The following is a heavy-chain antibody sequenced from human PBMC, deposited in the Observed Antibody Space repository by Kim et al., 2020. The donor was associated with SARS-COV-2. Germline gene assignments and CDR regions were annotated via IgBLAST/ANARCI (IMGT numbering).Heavy chain of an antibody. J-gene: IGHJ6*02. CDR1: GFTFTNAW. Sequence: GGSLRLSCVGSGFTFTNAWMTWFRQAPGKGLEWVGRMKSYPDGGAADYAAPVEGRFSISRDDSRNTLYLQMNSLKTEDTAVYFCATMGPSFIGNSFHYRYYYGMDVWGQGTTVTVSS. V-gene: IGHV3-15*01. CDR2: MKSYPDGGAA. CDR3: ATMGPSFIGNSFHYRYYYGMDV. D-gene: IGHD1-1*01.